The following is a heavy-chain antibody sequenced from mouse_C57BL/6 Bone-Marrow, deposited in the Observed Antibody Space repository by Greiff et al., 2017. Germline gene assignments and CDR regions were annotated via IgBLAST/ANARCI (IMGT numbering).Heavy chain of an antibody. D-gene: IGHD2-5*01. Sequence: EVKLMESGGGLVKPGGSLKLSCAASGFTFSDYGMHWVRQAPEKGLEWVAYISSGSSTIYYADTVKGRCTISRDNAQNTLFLQMTSLRSEDTAMYYCARPGDSNYGYAMGYWGQGTSVTVSS. CDR2: ISSGSSTI. CDR3: ARPGDSNYGYAMGY. J-gene: IGHJ4*01. CDR1: GFTFSDYG. V-gene: IGHV5-17*01.